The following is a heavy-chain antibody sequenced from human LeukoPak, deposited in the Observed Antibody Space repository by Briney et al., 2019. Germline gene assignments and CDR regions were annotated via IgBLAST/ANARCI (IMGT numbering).Heavy chain of an antibody. J-gene: IGHJ6*03. Sequence: GASVKVSCKASGYTFTGYYMHWVRQAPGQGLEWMGWINPNSGGTNYAQKFQGRVTMTRDTSISTAYMELSRLRSDDTAVYYCARGPLSSSWQIYYYYYMDVWGKGTTVTISS. V-gene: IGHV1-2*02. D-gene: IGHD6-13*01. CDR2: INPNSGGT. CDR1: GYTFTGYY. CDR3: ARGPLSSSWQIYYYYYMDV.